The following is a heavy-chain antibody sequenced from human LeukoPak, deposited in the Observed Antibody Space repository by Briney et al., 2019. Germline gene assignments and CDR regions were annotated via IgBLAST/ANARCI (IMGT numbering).Heavy chain of an antibody. J-gene: IGHJ4*02. CDR1: GGSISSYY. Sequence: PSETLSLTCTVSGGSISSYYWSWIRQPPGKGLEWIGYIYYSGSTNYNPSHKSRVTISVDTSKNQFSLKLSSVTAADTAVYYCARAEGYNWNYFDYWGQGTLVTVSS. V-gene: IGHV4-59*01. CDR2: IYYSGST. D-gene: IGHD1-20*01. CDR3: ARAEGYNWNYFDY.